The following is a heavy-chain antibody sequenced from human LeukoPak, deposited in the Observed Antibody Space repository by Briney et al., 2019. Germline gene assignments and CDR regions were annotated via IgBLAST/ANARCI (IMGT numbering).Heavy chain of an antibody. V-gene: IGHV4-4*07. Sequence: SETLSLTCTVSGGSISSYYWSWIRQPAGKGLEWIGYIYSNGSTKYNPSLKSRVTMSVDTSKKQFSLKLTSVTAADTAVYYCASRESIAAAEFDYWGQGTLVTVSS. CDR3: ASRESIAAAEFDY. J-gene: IGHJ4*02. CDR1: GGSISSYY. D-gene: IGHD6-13*01. CDR2: IYSNGST.